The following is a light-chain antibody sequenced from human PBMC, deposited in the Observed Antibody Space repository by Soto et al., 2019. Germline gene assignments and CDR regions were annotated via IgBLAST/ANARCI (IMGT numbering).Light chain of an antibody. Sequence: QSVLTQPPSVSAAPGQKVTISCSGSSSNIGNNYVSWYQHLPGTAPKLLIYDNNERPSGIPDRFSGPKSGTSATLGITGLQTGDEADYYCGTWDTSLSAVVFGGGTKLTVL. CDR2: DNN. CDR1: SSNIGNNY. CDR3: GTWDTSLSAVV. J-gene: IGLJ2*01. V-gene: IGLV1-51*01.